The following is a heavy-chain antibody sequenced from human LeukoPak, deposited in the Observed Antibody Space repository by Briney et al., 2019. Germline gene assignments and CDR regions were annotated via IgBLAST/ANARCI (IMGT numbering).Heavy chain of an antibody. D-gene: IGHD3-22*01. Sequence: GGSLRLSCAASEFTVSSNSMSWVHQAPGKGLEWVSGVYSGGSTFYADSVKGRFIISRDSSKNTLYLQMNTLRAEDTAVYYCAGGHSSGSYFNAYHLWGQGTMVTVSS. CDR1: EFTVSSNS. CDR3: AGGHSSGSYFNAYHL. CDR2: VYSGGST. V-gene: IGHV3-53*01. J-gene: IGHJ3*01.